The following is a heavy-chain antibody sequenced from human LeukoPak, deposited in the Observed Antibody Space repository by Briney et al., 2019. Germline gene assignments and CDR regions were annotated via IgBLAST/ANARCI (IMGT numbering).Heavy chain of an antibody. CDR3: AELGITMIGGV. D-gene: IGHD3-10*02. CDR2: ISSSGSTI. V-gene: IGHV3-48*03. CDR1: GFTFSSYE. Sequence: GGSLRLSCAASGFTFSSYEMNWVRQAPGKGLEWVSYISSSGSTIYYADSVKGRFTISRDNAKNSLYLQMNSLRTEDTAVYYCAELGITMIGGVWGKGTTVTVSS. J-gene: IGHJ6*04.